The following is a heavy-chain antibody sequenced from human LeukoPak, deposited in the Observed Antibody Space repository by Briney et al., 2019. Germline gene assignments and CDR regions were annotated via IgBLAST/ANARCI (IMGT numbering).Heavy chain of an antibody. CDR2: IIPIFGTA. CDR1: GYTFTSNG. CDR3: ARNSSSWDIVATNTYYYYYMDV. V-gene: IGHV1-69*06. D-gene: IGHD5-12*01. Sequence: ASVKVSCKASGYTFTSNGISWVRQAPGQGLEWMGGIIPIFGTANYAQKFQGRVTITADKSTSTAYMELSSLRSEDTAVYYCARNSSSWDIVATNTYYYYYMDVWGKGTTVTVSS. J-gene: IGHJ6*03.